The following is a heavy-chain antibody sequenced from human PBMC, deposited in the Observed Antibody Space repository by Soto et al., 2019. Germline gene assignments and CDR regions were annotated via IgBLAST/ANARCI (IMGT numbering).Heavy chain of an antibody. CDR1: GYTFTSYA. V-gene: IGHV1-3*01. J-gene: IGHJ6*03. Sequence: GASVKVSCTASGYTFTSYAMHWVRQAPGQRLEWMGWINAGNGNTKYSQKFQGRVTITRDTSASTAYMELSSLRSEDTAVYYCARVPQGYYYYYMDVWGKGTTVTVSS. CDR3: ARVPQGYYYYYMDV. CDR2: INAGNGNT.